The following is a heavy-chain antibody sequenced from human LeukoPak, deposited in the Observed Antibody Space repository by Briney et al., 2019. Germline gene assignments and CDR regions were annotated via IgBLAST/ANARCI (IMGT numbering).Heavy chain of an antibody. CDR3: ARGNSSSWYENDAFDI. Sequence: SVMVSCKASGGTFSSYAISWVRQAPGQGLEWMGGIIPIFGTANYAQKFQGRVTITTDESTSTAYMELSSLRSEDTAVYYCARGNSSSWYENDAFDIWGQGTMVTVSS. V-gene: IGHV1-69*05. D-gene: IGHD6-13*01. CDR1: GGTFSSYA. CDR2: IIPIFGTA. J-gene: IGHJ3*02.